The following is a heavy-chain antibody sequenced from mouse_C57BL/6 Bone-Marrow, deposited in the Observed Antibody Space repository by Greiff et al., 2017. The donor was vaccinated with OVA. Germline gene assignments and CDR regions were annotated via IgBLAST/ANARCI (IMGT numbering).Heavy chain of an antibody. CDR2: IDPENGDT. Sequence: VQLQQSGAELVRPGASVKLSCTASGFNIKDDYMHWVKQRPEQGLEWIGWIDPENGDTEYASKFQGKATITADTSSNTAYLQLSSLTSGDTAVYYCTTGSGDFDYWGQGTTLTVSS. J-gene: IGHJ2*01. CDR1: GFNIKDDY. V-gene: IGHV14-4*01. CDR3: TTGSGDFDY. D-gene: IGHD1-3*01.